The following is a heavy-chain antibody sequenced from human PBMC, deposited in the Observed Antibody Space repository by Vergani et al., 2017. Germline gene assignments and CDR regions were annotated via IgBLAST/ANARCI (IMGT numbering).Heavy chain of an antibody. J-gene: IGHJ4*02. CDR3: ARVSFLNWNHLNY. CDR1: GITFWKFG. D-gene: IGHD1-1*01. CDR2: ISWNSGAV. V-gene: IGHV3-9*01. Sequence: EVDLVESGGGLAQPGGSLRLSCEASGITFWKFGMHWVRQGPGKGLEWVSGISWNSGAVDYADSVRGRFTISRDNAKNSLYLQMNSLRAEDTAVYYCARVSFLNWNHLNYWGQGPLVTVSS.